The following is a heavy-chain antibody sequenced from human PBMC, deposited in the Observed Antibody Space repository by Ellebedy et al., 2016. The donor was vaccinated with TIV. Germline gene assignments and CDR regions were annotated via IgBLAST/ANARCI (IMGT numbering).Heavy chain of an antibody. CDR2: IYYSGST. J-gene: IGHJ4*02. CDR1: GGSISSYY. V-gene: IGHV4-59*01. CDR3: ARGSYGGNLKLDY. D-gene: IGHD4-23*01. Sequence: MPSETLSLTCTVSGGSISSYYWSWIRQPPGKGLEWIGYIYYSGSTNYTPSLKSRVTISVDTSKNQFSLKLSTVTAADTAVYYCARGSYGGNLKLDYWGQGTLVTVSS.